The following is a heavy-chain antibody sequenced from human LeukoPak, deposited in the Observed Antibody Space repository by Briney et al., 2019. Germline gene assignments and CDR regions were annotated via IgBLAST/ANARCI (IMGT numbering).Heavy chain of an antibody. CDR1: GFSFSSYA. D-gene: IGHD2-15*01. CDR2: ISNDGSNE. V-gene: IGHV3-30*03. J-gene: IGHJ6*02. CDR3: ARVRCSGGSCYYYYYGMDV. Sequence: GGSLRLSCAAAGFSFSSYAMHWVRQAPGTGLEWVTSISNDGSNERYADSVRGRFTISRDNPKNTVYLQMNSLRAEDTAVYYCARVRCSGGSCYYYYYGMDVWGQGTTVTVSS.